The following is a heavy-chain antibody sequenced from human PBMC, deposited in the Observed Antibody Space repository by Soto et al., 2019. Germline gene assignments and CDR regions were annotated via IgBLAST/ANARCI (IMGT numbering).Heavy chain of an antibody. V-gene: IGHV3-48*03. Sequence: GSLRVWWAASGVTCSSYEMNWVRQAPGKGLEWVSYISSSGSTIYYADSVKGRFTISRDNAKNSLYLQMNSLRAEDTAVYYCARGYSSSWYDYWGQGTLVTVSS. CDR1: GVTCSSYE. D-gene: IGHD6-13*01. J-gene: IGHJ4*02. CDR2: ISSSGSTI. CDR3: ARGYSSSWYDY.